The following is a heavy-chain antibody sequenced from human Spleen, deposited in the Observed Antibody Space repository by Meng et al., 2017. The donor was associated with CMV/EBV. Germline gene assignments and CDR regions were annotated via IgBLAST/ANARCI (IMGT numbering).Heavy chain of an antibody. CDR1: GSTFSDYC. J-gene: IGHJ4*02. D-gene: IGHD5-12*01. V-gene: IGHV1-2*02. CDR3: AREYIASSGDY. CDR2: INCNNGET. Sequence: SCESSGSTFSDYCIPWVRQAPGQGLEWMGWINCNNGETKYAQELQGRVTMTRDTSTNTAYVELKGLQADDTAIYYCAREYIASSGDYWGQGTLVTVSS.